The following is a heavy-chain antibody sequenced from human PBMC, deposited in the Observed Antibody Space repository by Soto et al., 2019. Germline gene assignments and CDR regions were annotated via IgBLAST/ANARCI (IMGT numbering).Heavy chain of an antibody. CDR3: ARYYYDTSGYLDAFDI. D-gene: IGHD3-22*01. Sequence: GESLKISCKGSGYSFTGYWIGWVRQMPGKGLEWMGIIYPGDSDTRYSPSFQGQVTISADKSISTAYLQWSSLKASDTAMYYCARYYYDTSGYLDAFDIWGQGTMVTVSS. CDR1: GYSFTGYW. J-gene: IGHJ3*02. V-gene: IGHV5-51*01. CDR2: IYPGDSDT.